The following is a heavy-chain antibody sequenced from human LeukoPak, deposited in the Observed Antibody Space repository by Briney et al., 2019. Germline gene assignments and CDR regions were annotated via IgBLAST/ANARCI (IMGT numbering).Heavy chain of an antibody. V-gene: IGHV3-23*01. Sequence: PGGSLGLSCAASGFTFSSYAMSWVRPAPGKGLEGVSAISGSGGSTYYAASVKGRFTISRDNSKNTLYLQRNSRRAEDTAVYYWAKDQGTGTAAFDYCGQGTLVTVSS. CDR2: ISGSGGST. CDR3: AKDQGTGTAAFDY. J-gene: IGHJ4*02. CDR1: GFTFSSYA. D-gene: IGHD1-1*01.